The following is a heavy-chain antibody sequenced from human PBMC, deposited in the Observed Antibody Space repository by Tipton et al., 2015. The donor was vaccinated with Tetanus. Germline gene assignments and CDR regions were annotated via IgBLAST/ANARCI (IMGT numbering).Heavy chain of an antibody. D-gene: IGHD6-19*01. CDR2: ISVYNGNT. CDR3: ARVPTNPLAVDRPTDY. CDR1: GYTFNTFG. V-gene: IGHV1-18*01. J-gene: IGHJ4*02. Sequence: QSGPEVKKPGASVKVSCKASGYTFNTFGISWVRQAPGQGLEWIGWISVYNGNTNYGQNVQGRVTMTTDTPASTAYMELRSLRSDDTAVYYCARVPTNPLAVDRPTDYWGQGTLVTVSS.